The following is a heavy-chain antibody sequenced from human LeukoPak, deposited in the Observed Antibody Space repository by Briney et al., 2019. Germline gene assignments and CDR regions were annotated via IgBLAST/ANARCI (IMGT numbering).Heavy chain of an antibody. D-gene: IGHD2-21*02. CDR1: GFTFSSYA. CDR3: ARDHNCGGDSYSRMDV. J-gene: IGHJ6*04. Sequence: PGRSLSLSCAASGFTFSSYAMHWVRQAPGKGLEWVAVISYDGSNKYYADSVKGRFTISRDNSKNTVYLQMNSLRAEDTAVYYCARDHNCGGDSYSRMDVWGKGITVTVSS. CDR2: ISYDGSNK. V-gene: IGHV3-30*14.